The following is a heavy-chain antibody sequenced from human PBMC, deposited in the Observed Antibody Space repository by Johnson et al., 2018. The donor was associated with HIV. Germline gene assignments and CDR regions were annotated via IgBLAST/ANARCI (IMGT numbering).Heavy chain of an antibody. D-gene: IGHD6-19*01. Sequence: QLVESGGGLVQPGGSLRLSCAASGFTFSSYAMSWVRQAPGKGLEWVSAISGSGGSTYYADSVKGRFTISRDNSKNTLYLQMNSLRAEDTAVYYCAKVQSGWYVGADAFDIWGQGTMVTVSS. CDR2: ISGSGGST. CDR3: AKVQSGWYVGADAFDI. CDR1: GFTFSSYA. J-gene: IGHJ3*02. V-gene: IGHV3-23*04.